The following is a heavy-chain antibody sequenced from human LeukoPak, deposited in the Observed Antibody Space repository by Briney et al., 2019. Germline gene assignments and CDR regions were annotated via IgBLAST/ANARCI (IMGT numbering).Heavy chain of an antibody. J-gene: IGHJ4*02. CDR3: TTGGSGTGPLDY. CDR1: GLNFNNAW. CDR2: IKSKTAGGIT. V-gene: IGHV3-15*05. D-gene: IGHD6-13*01. Sequence: GGSLRLSCAASGLNFNNAWMSWVRQAPGKGLEWVGRIKSKTAGGITDYAAPVKGRFTISRDDSENTLYLKMNSVKTEDIGVYYCTTGGSGTGPLDYWGQGALVTVSS.